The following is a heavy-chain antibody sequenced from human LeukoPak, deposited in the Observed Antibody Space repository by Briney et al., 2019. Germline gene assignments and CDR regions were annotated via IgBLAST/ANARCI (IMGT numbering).Heavy chain of an antibody. J-gene: IGHJ3*02. Sequence: PSETLSLTCTVSGGSISSYYWSWIRQPPGKGPEWIGYIYYSGSTNYNPSLKSRVTISVDTSRNQFSLKLSSVTAADTAVYYCASSSWYRVPIIDIWGQGTMVTVSS. V-gene: IGHV4-59*08. D-gene: IGHD6-13*01. CDR1: GGSISSYY. CDR2: IYYSGST. CDR3: ASSSWYRVPIIDI.